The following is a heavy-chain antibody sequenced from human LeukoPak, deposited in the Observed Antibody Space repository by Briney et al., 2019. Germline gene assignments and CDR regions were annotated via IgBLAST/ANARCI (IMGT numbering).Heavy chain of an antibody. CDR3: ARDSEGAEADY. V-gene: IGHV3-21*01. D-gene: IGHD1-26*01. J-gene: IGHJ4*02. CDR2: ISSSSSYI. Sequence: GGSLRLSCAASGFIFSSYGMHWVRQAPGKGLEWVSSISSSSSYIYYADSVKGRFTISRDNAKNSLYLQMNSLRAEDTAVYYCARDSEGAEADYWGQGTLVTVSS. CDR1: GFIFSSYG.